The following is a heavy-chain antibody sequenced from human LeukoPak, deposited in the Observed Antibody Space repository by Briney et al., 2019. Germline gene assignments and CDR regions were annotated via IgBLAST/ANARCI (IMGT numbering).Heavy chain of an antibody. CDR1: GYTFTSYG. J-gene: IGHJ4*02. CDR2: IIPIFGTA. V-gene: IGHV1-69*13. D-gene: IGHD6-13*01. Sequence: ASVKVSCKASGYTFTSYGISWVRQAPGQGLEWMGGIIPIFGTANYAQKFQGRVTITADESTSTAYMELSSLRSEDTAVYYCARDDSIAAAGLFWGQGTLVTVSS. CDR3: ARDDSIAAAGLF.